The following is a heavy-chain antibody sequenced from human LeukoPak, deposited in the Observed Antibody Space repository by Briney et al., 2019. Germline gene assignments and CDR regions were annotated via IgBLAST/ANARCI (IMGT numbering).Heavy chain of an antibody. CDR1: GFTFSSYW. V-gene: IGHV3-7*01. J-gene: IGHJ4*02. CDR3: ARDRALYDSRRGYYYTEDDY. CDR2: MNPDGSEK. D-gene: IGHD3-22*01. Sequence: TGGSLRLSCAASGFTFSSYWMSWVRQAPGKGLEWVANMNPDGSEKYFLDSVKGRFTISRDNAKSSLYLQMNSLRGDDTAVYYCARDRALYDSRRGYYYTEDDYWGQETLVTVSS.